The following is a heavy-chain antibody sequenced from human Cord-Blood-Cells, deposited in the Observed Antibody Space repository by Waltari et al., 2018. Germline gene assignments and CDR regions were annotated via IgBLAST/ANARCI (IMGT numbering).Heavy chain of an antibody. D-gene: IGHD3-16*01. CDR3: ARDWGSYWYFDL. V-gene: IGHV3-30-3*01. CDR2: ISYDGSNK. Sequence: QVQLVESGGGVVQPGRSLRLSCAASGFTFSSYAMHWVRQAPDKGLEWVAVISYDGSNKYYADSVKGRFTISRDNSKNTLYLQMNSLRAEDTAVYYCARDWGSYWYFDLWGRGTLVTVSS. J-gene: IGHJ2*01. CDR1: GFTFSSYA.